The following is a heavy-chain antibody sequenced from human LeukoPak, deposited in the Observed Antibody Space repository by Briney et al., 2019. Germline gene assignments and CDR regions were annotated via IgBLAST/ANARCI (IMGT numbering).Heavy chain of an antibody. Sequence: GGSLRLSCAAPGFAFSSYAMSWVRQAPGKGLEWVSAISDNGGDTKYADSVKGRFTISRDNSKNTLYLQMNSLRVEDTAIYYCGKDWKLDYWGQGTLVTVSS. J-gene: IGHJ4*02. CDR3: GKDWKLDY. CDR2: ISDNGGDT. D-gene: IGHD1-1*01. CDR1: GFAFSSYA. V-gene: IGHV3-23*01.